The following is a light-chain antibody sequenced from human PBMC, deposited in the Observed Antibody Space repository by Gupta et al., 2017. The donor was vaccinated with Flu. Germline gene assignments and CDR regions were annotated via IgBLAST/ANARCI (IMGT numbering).Light chain of an antibody. CDR1: SSDVGGYNY. CDR2: EVS. CDR3: SSVTSSSHYV. Sequence: QSVLSQPASVSGSPGQSITISCTGASSDVGGYNYVSWYQQHPGKAPKLMIYEVSNRPAGVASRFSGSKSGNTASLTISGREAEDEADYYCSSVTSSSHYVFGTGTKVTVL. J-gene: IGLJ1*01. V-gene: IGLV2-14*03.